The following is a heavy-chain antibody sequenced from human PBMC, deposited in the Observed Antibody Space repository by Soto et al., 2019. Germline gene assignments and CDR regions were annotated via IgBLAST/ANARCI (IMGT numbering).Heavy chain of an antibody. Sequence: GGSLRLSCVGSGFAFSSYAMSWVRQVPGKGLEWVAGIIGSGGNTYHADSVKGRLTISRDNSKNTLSLQMNSLRAEDTAVYYCAKGPAQYYISQYMDVWGEGTTVPVSS. CDR1: GFAFSSYA. V-gene: IGHV3-23*01. D-gene: IGHD1-26*01. CDR3: AKGPAQYYISQYMDV. CDR2: IIGSGGNT. J-gene: IGHJ6*01.